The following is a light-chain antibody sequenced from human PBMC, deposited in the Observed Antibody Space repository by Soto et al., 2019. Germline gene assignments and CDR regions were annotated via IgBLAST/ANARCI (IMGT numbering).Light chain of an antibody. CDR3: QQFNSYPIT. CDR1: QTIDSW. CDR2: EAS. J-gene: IGKJ5*01. Sequence: DIQMTQSPSTLSASVGDRVTITCRASQTIDSWLAWYQQRPGKPPNLLIYEASSLESGVPSRFSGSGSGTEFTLTIGGLQPDDFATYYCQQFNSYPITFGQGTRLEIK. V-gene: IGKV1-5*01.